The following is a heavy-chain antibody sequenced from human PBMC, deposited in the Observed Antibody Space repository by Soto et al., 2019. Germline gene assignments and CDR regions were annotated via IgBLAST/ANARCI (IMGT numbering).Heavy chain of an antibody. J-gene: IGHJ4*02. V-gene: IGHV2-5*01. CDR2: IYWNDDK. CDR1: GFSLSTSVVG. D-gene: IGHD3-9*01. Sequence: GPTLVNPTHTLTLTCTFSGFSLSTSVVGVGWIRQPPGKALEWLALIYWNDDKRYSPSLKSRLTITKDTSKNQVVLTMTNMDPVDTATYYCAHRHPGVYDILTGSFDYWGQGTLVTVSS. CDR3: AHRHPGVYDILTGSFDY.